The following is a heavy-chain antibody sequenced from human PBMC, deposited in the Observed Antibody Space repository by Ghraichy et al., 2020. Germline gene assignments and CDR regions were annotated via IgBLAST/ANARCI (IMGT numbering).Heavy chain of an antibody. Sequence: SETLSLTCAVSGGSVTTSNWWTWVRQPPGKGLEWIGDIYQSVSTNYNPSLRSRVTISVDKSNNRLALKLKSVTAADTAVYYCERLFYGPGNYYTTFDFWGQGTLVTVSS. D-gene: IGHD3-10*01. J-gene: IGHJ4*02. CDR2: IYQSVST. CDR3: ERLFYGPGNYYTTFDF. V-gene: IGHV4-4*02. CDR1: GGSVTTSNW.